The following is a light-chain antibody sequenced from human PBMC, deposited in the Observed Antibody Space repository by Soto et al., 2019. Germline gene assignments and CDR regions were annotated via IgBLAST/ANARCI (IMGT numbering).Light chain of an antibody. CDR3: QQLNSYPIT. Sequence: DSHMTQSPSSLSASLGDRFTITCRASQGISTYLNWYQQKPGKAPKLLIYAASTLQSGVPSRFSGSGSGTEFTLTISSLQPEDFATYYCQQLNSYPITFGQGTRLEIK. CDR2: AAS. CDR1: QGISTY. V-gene: IGKV1-9*01. J-gene: IGKJ5*01.